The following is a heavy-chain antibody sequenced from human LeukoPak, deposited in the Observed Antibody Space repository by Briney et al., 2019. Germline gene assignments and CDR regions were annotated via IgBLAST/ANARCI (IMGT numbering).Heavy chain of an antibody. CDR2: MYHSGST. J-gene: IGHJ4*02. D-gene: IGHD3-22*01. Sequence: SETLSLTCAVSGYSISSGYYWGWIRQPPGKGLEWIGSMYHSGSTYYNPSLKSRVTISVDTSKNQFSLKLSSVTAADTAVYYCARSYYYDSSGYPPPFGFDYWGQGTLVTVSS. V-gene: IGHV4-38-2*01. CDR3: ARSYYYDSSGYPPPFGFDY. CDR1: GYSISSGYY.